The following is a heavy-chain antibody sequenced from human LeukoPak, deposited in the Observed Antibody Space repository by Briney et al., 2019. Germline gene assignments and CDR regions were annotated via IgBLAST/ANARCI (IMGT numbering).Heavy chain of an antibody. D-gene: IGHD3-3*01. Sequence: PSETLSLTCTVSGGSISSYYWSWIRQPPGKGLEWIGYIYYSGSTNYNLSLKSRVTISVDTSKNQFSLKLSSVTAADTAVYYCASSPVASSGYLYYYYYYYMDVWGKGTTVTVSS. CDR2: IYYSGST. J-gene: IGHJ6*03. CDR3: ASSPVASSGYLYYYYYYYMDV. V-gene: IGHV4-59*01. CDR1: GGSISSYY.